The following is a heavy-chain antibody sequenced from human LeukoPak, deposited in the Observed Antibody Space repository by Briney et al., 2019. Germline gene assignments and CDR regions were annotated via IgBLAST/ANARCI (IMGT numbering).Heavy chain of an antibody. CDR1: GGSISSYY. V-gene: IGHV4-59*08. CDR2: ISDIGSI. Sequence: KPSETLSLTCPVSGGSISSYYWSWIRQPPGKGLEWIAYISDIGSINYNPSLKSRVTISLDTSKNQFSLKLSSVTAADTAVYYCAGHHPRNTVDFWGQGTLVTVPS. J-gene: IGHJ4*02. CDR3: AGHHPRNTVDF. D-gene: IGHD2-8*02.